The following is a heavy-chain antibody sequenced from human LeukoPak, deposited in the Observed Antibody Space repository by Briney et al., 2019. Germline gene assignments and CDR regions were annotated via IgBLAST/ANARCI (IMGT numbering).Heavy chain of an antibody. CDR2: ISYDGSKK. Sequence: GGSLRLSCAASGFTFGDYAMHWVRQAPGKGLEWVSAISYDGSKKYDADFVKGRFTISRDNSQNTLYLQVGSLRAEDTAIYYCARGVSYRFDYWGQGTLVTVS. V-gene: IGHV3-30-3*01. D-gene: IGHD1-26*01. CDR3: ARGVSYRFDY. CDR1: GFTFGDYA. J-gene: IGHJ4*02.